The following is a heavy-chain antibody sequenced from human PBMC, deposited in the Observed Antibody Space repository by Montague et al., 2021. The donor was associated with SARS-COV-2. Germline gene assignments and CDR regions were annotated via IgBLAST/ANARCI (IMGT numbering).Heavy chain of an antibody. D-gene: IGHD2-15*01. CDR2: IYTSGST. J-gene: IGHJ5*02. CDR1: GGSISSGSYY. CDR3: AREAPGRCSGGSCSLDNCFDP. V-gene: IGHV4-61*02. Sequence: TLSLTCTVSGGSISSGSYYWSWIRQPAVKGLEWIGRIYTSGSTNYNPSLKSRVTISVDTSKNQFSLKLSSVTAADTAVYYCAREAPGRCSGGSCSLDNCFDPWGQGTLVTVSS.